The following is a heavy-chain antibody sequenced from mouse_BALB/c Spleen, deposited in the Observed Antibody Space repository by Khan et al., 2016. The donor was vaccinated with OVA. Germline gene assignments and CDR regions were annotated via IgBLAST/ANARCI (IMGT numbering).Heavy chain of an antibody. CDR1: GFSLTGYG. V-gene: IGHV2-6-7*01. Sequence: VQLQQSGPGLVAPSQSLSITCTVSGFSLTGYGVNWVRQPPGKGLEWLGMIWGDGSTDYNSVLKSRLSISKDNSKSPVFLKMNSLQTDDTDRYYCARAYYGNYREAMDYWGQGTSVTVSS. CDR2: IWGDGST. J-gene: IGHJ4*01. D-gene: IGHD2-10*01. CDR3: ARAYYGNYREAMDY.